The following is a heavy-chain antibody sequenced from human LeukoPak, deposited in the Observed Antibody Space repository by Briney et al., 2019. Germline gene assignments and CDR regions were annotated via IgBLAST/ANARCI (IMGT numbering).Heavy chain of an antibody. CDR2: INPNSGGT. Sequence: GASVKVSCKASGYTFTGYYMHWVRKAPGQGLEWMGWINPNSGGTNYAQKFQGRVTMTRDTSISTAYMELSRLRSDDTAVYYCARYARFLEWLPYDYWGQGTLVTVSS. CDR1: GYTFTGYY. CDR3: ARYARFLEWLPYDY. V-gene: IGHV1-2*02. D-gene: IGHD3-3*01. J-gene: IGHJ4*02.